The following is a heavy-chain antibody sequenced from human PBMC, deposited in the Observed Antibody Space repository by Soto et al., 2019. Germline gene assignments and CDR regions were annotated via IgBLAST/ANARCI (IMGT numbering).Heavy chain of an antibody. CDR1: GFSLSSDGVG. D-gene: IGHD2-15*01. Sequence: QITLKESGPTLVRPTQTLTLTCSFSGFSLSSDGVGVAWIRQPPGRALEWLALIFWDGDKRYSPSLKSRPTITKDTSKNQVVLTITDMDSGDTATYYCAHSNRRPSCRGGNGYSCDYWGQGILVAVSS. CDR3: AHSNRRPSCRGGNGYSCDY. CDR2: IFWDGDK. V-gene: IGHV2-5*02. J-gene: IGHJ4*02.